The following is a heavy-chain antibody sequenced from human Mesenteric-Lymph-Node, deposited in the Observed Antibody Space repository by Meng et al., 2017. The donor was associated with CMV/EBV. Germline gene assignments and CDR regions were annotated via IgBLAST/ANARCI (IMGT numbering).Heavy chain of an antibody. CDR2: MNPNGGGT. CDR1: GYTFTDYY. CDR3: ARVVYSNYYFDY. D-gene: IGHD4-11*01. J-gene: IGHJ4*02. Sequence: ASVKVSCKASGYTFTDYYIHWVRQAPGQGLEWMGWMNPNGGGTKFAQKFQGRVTMTRDTSSSTAYMELSRLRSDDTAVYYCARVVYSNYYFDYWGQGTLVTVSS. V-gene: IGHV1-2*02.